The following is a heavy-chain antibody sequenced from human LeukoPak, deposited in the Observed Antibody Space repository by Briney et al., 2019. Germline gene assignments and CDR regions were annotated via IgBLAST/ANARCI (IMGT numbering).Heavy chain of an antibody. Sequence: RGSLRLSCAASGFTFINYVMNWVRQAPGKGLEWVSAVSGSGGNTYYADSVKGRFTVSRDNSKNTLYLQMNSLRAEDTAIYYCATSKTVVTSHFDSWGQGTLVPVSS. D-gene: IGHD4-23*01. CDR1: GFTFINYV. V-gene: IGHV3-23*01. CDR3: ATSKTVVTSHFDS. J-gene: IGHJ4*02. CDR2: VSGSGGNT.